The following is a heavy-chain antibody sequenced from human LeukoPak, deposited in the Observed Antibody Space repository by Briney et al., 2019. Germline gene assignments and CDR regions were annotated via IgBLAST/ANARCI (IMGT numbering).Heavy chain of an antibody. V-gene: IGHV3-48*03. CDR1: GFTLSNYE. CDR3: ARLSVSITRRFDL. Sequence: GGSLRLSCAPSGFTLSNYEMNWVRLTTGKGLEWISYITKGGATVLYAESVKGRFTISRDNAISSLYLQMNSLRAEDTAVYFCARLSVSITRRFDLWGQGTLVTVHS. CDR2: ITKGGATV. D-gene: IGHD3-3*01. J-gene: IGHJ5*02.